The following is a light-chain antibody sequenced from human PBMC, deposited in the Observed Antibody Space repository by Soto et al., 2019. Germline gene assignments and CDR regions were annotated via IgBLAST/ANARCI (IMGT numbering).Light chain of an antibody. CDR1: SSDVGGYNY. CDR2: EVT. J-gene: IGLJ2*01. Sequence: QSALTQPASVSGSLGQSITISCTGTSSDVGGYNYVSWYQQQPGKDPKVVIFEVTKRPSGVSSRFSGSKSGNTASLTVSGLQAKCEGDYYRSSYPSSSTVLLGGGTKLTVL. CDR3: SSYPSSSTVL. V-gene: IGLV2-14*01.